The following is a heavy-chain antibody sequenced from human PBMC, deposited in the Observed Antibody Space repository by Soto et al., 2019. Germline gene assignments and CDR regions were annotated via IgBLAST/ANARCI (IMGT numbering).Heavy chain of an antibody. V-gene: IGHV4-39*01. D-gene: IGHD2-15*01. CDR1: GDSISNSNYY. CDR2: IYYSGNT. J-gene: IGHJ5*02. Sequence: SETLSLTCSVSGDSISNSNYYWGWIRQPPGKGLEWIGSIYYSGNTYYNPSFKSRVAFSVDTSKNQFSLKLTSVTAADTAVYYCVRVVVAVLGWFGPWGQGALVTVSS. CDR3: VRVVVAVLGWFGP.